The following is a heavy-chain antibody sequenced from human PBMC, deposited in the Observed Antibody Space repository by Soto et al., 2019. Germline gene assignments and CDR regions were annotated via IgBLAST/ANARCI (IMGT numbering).Heavy chain of an antibody. V-gene: IGHV4-30-4*01. CDR2: IYYSGST. CDR1: GGSISSGDYY. CDR3: ARDPEGWLQFFYYGMDV. D-gene: IGHD5-12*01. Sequence: PSETLSLTCTVSGGSISSGDYYCSWIRQPPGKGLEWIGYIYYSGSTYYNPSLKSRVTISVDTSKNQFSLKLSSVTAADTAVYYCARDPEGWLQFFYYGMDVWGQGTTVTVSS. J-gene: IGHJ6*02.